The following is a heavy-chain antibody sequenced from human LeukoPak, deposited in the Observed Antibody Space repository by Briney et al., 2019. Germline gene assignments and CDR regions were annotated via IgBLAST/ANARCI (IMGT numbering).Heavy chain of an antibody. CDR1: GGTFSSYA. D-gene: IGHD6-19*01. V-gene: IGHV1-69*05. CDR3: ARLDSSGWYEGFQH. J-gene: IGHJ1*01. CDR2: IIPIFGTA. Sequence: GASVKVPCKASGGTFSSYAISWVRQAPGQGLEWMGGIIPIFGTANYAQKFQGRVTMTRDMSTSTVYMELSSLRSEDTAVYYCARLDSSGWYEGFQHWGQGTLVTVSS.